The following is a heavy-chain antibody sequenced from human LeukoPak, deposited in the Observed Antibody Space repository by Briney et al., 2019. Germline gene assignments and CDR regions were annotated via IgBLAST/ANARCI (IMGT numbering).Heavy chain of an antibody. Sequence: SETLSLTCAVYGGSFSGYYWSWIRQPPGKGLEWIGEINHSGSTNYNPSLKSRVTISVDTSKNQFSLKLSSVTAADTAVYYCARPNLLEMATIDYWGQGTLVTVSS. CDR2: INHSGST. J-gene: IGHJ4*02. V-gene: IGHV4-34*01. D-gene: IGHD5-24*01. CDR3: ARPNLLEMATIDY. CDR1: GGSFSGYY.